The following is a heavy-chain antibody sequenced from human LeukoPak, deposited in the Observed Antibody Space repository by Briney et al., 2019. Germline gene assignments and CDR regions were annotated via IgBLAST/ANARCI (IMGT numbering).Heavy chain of an antibody. D-gene: IGHD3-22*01. Sequence: GGSLRLSCAASGFTVSSNYMSWVRQAPGKGLEWVSVIYSGGSTYYADPVKGRFTISRHNSKNTLYLQMNSLRAEDTAVYYCAREDRVVTTTGSDYWGQGTLVTVSS. V-gene: IGHV3-53*04. J-gene: IGHJ4*02. CDR3: AREDRVVTTTGSDY. CDR1: GFTVSSNY. CDR2: IYSGGST.